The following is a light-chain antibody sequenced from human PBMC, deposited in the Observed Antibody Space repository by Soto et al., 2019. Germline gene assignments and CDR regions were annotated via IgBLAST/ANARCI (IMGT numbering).Light chain of an antibody. V-gene: IGKV3D-20*02. CDR1: QSVSSNY. CDR3: QQRSNWPPET. CDR2: GAS. J-gene: IGKJ5*01. Sequence: ESGLTQSPCALSLSPGERATLSFRASQSVSSNYLAWYQQKPGQAPRLLIYGASTRASGIPDRFSGSGSGTDFTLTISRLEPEDSAVYYCQQRSNWPPETFGGGTRLEIK.